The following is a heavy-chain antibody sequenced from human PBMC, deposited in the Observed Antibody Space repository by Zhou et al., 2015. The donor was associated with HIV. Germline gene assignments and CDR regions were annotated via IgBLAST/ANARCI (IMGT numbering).Heavy chain of an antibody. CDR3: AKEITIPMSSGMLLDAFEM. J-gene: IGHJ3*02. Sequence: QLVESGGGVVQPGKSLRLSCEASGFTFSAYGMHWVRQAPGKGLEWVAVISYDGTKKYYADSVKGRFTSSRDNSKKTLYLQMNSLRAEDTAVYYCAKEITIPMSSGMLLDAFEMWAKGQWSPSLQ. CDR2: ISYDGTKK. V-gene: IGHV3-30*18. CDR1: GFTFSAYG. D-gene: IGHD3-10*01.